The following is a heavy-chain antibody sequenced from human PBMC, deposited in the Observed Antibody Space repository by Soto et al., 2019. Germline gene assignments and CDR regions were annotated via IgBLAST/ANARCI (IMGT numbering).Heavy chain of an antibody. CDR1: GFTFSSYG. J-gene: IGHJ4*02. CDR3: ARPLEVAAEYYFDY. CDR2: IWYDGSNK. D-gene: IGHD6-19*01. Sequence: QVQLVESGGGVVQPGRSLRLSCAASGFTFSSYGMHWVRQAPGKGLEWVAVIWYDGSNKYYADSVKGRFTISRDNSKNTLYLQMNSLRAEDTAVYYCARPLEVAAEYYFDYWGQGTLVTVSS. V-gene: IGHV3-33*01.